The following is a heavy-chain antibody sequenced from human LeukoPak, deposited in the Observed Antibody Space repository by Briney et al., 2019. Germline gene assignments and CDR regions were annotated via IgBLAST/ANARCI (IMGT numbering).Heavy chain of an antibody. J-gene: IGHJ4*02. V-gene: IGHV1-18*01. Sequence: GASVKVSCKASGYTFTSYGISWVRQAPGQGLEWMGWISAYNGNTNYAQKLQGRVTMTTDTSTSTAYMELRSLSSDDTAVYYCARGPYCSGATCYSQYFDFWGQGTLVPVSS. CDR1: GYTFTSYG. D-gene: IGHD2-15*01. CDR2: ISAYNGNT. CDR3: ARGPYCSGATCYSQYFDF.